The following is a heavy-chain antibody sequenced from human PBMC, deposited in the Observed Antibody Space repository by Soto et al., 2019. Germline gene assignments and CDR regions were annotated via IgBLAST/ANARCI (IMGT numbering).Heavy chain of an antibody. J-gene: IGHJ4*02. Sequence: EVQLLESGGGLVQQGGSLRLSCAASGFTFSSSGMSWVRQAPGKGLEWVTTFGGSGNTYYADSVKGRFTISRDSSKNTLYLQMNSLRADDTAVYYCAKRGRNYFDYWGQGTLVTVSS. CDR3: AKRGRNYFDY. CDR1: GFTFSSSG. V-gene: IGHV3-23*01. CDR2: FGGSGNT.